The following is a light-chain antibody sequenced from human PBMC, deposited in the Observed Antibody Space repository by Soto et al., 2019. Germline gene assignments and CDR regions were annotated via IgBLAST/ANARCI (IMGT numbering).Light chain of an antibody. Sequence: DIVMTQSPDSLAVSLGERATINCKSSPSVLGSSNNKYYLAWYQQKPGQPPKLLIYWASTRESGVPDRFSGSGSGTDFTLTVSSLQAEDVAVYYCQQYYSTPRTFGQGTKVEIK. V-gene: IGKV4-1*01. CDR2: WAS. CDR3: QQYYSTPRT. CDR1: PSVLGSSNNKYY. J-gene: IGKJ1*01.